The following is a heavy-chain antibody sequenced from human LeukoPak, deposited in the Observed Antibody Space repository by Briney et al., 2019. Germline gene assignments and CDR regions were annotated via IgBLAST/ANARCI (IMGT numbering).Heavy chain of an antibody. Sequence: SETLSLTCTVSGGSISSSSYYWGWIRQPPGKGLEWIGSIYYSGSTYYNPSLKSRVTISVDTSKNQFSLKLSSVTAADTAVYYCARDPDYYDSSGYYPFDYWGQGTLVTVSS. CDR3: ARDPDYYDSSGYYPFDY. CDR1: GGSISSSSYY. D-gene: IGHD3-22*01. J-gene: IGHJ4*02. V-gene: IGHV4-39*07. CDR2: IYYSGST.